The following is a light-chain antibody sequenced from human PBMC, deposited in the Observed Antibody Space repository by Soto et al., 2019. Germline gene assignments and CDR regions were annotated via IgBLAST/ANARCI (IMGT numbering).Light chain of an antibody. V-gene: IGLV2-14*01. CDR2: DVT. CDR3: SSYTSSSPWV. J-gene: IGLJ3*02. CDR1: SSDVGDYNY. Sequence: QSALTQPASVSGSPGQSITISCTGTSSDVGDYNYVSWYQQHPGKAPKLMIYDVTNRPSGVSNRFSGSKSGNTASLTISGLQAEDEADYYCSSYTSSSPWVFGGGTKVTVL.